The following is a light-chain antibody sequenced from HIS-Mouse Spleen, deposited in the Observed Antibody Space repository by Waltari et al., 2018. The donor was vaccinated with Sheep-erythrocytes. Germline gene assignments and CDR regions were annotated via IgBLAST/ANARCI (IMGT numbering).Light chain of an antibody. J-gene: IGLJ3*02. CDR2: EDS. V-gene: IGLV3-10*01. Sequence: SYELTQPPSVSVSPGQTARITCSGDALPKKYAYWYQQKSGQAPVLVIYEDSKRPSGIPERFPGSSSGTMATLTISGAQVEDDADYYCYSTDSSGNHWVFGGGTKLTVL. CDR3: YSTDSSGNHWV. CDR1: ALPKKY.